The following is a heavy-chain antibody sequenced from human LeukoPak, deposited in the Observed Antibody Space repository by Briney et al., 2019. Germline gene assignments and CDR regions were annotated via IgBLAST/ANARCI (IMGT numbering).Heavy chain of an antibody. CDR1: GYTFTGYY. Sequence: ASVKVSCKASGYTFTGYYMHWVRQAPGQGLEWMGIINPSGGSTSYAQKFQGRVTMTRDTSTSTVYMELSSLRSEDTAVYYCARDRGRGSYYRSFDYWGQGTLVTVSS. CDR2: INPSGGST. D-gene: IGHD1-26*01. V-gene: IGHV1-46*01. J-gene: IGHJ4*02. CDR3: ARDRGRGSYYRSFDY.